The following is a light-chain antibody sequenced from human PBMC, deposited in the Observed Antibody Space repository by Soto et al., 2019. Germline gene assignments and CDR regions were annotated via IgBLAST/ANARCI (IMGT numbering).Light chain of an antibody. J-gene: IGLJ1*01. CDR1: GSDIGHYDY. CDR3: CSLTTSHTYV. CDR2: HVT. V-gene: IGLV2-14*03. Sequence: QSVLSQPASVSGSPGQSIAISCTGTGSDIGHYDYVSWYQQHPGKAPKLMIYHVTYRPSGVSNRYSGSKSGNSASLTISGLQADDEADYYCCSLTTSHTYVFGSGTKVTVL.